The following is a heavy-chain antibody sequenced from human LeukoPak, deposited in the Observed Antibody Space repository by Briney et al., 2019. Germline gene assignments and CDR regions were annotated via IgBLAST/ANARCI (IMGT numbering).Heavy chain of an antibody. Sequence: GGSLRLSCAVSGFTFSSYGMHWVRQAPGKGLEWVAFIRYDGSNKYYADSVKGRFTISRDNAKNSLYLQMNSLRAEDTAVYYCARDFPGELFFDYWGQGTLVTVSS. V-gene: IGHV3-30*02. CDR3: ARDFPGELFFDY. D-gene: IGHD3-10*01. J-gene: IGHJ4*02. CDR2: IRYDGSNK. CDR1: GFTFSSYG.